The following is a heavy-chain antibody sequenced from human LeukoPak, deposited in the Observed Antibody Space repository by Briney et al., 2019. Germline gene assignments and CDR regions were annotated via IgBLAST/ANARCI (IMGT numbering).Heavy chain of an antibody. J-gene: IGHJ6*04. Sequence: QPGGSLRLSCAASGLTFSSYEMNWVRQAPGKGLEWVSYISSSGSTIYYADSVKGRFTLSRDNAKNSLYLQMNSLRAEDTAVYYCARDWVTMVRTNYYYYGMDVWGKGTTVTVSS. CDR3: ARDWVTMVRTNYYYYGMDV. D-gene: IGHD3-10*01. V-gene: IGHV3-48*03. CDR2: ISSSGSTI. CDR1: GLTFSSYE.